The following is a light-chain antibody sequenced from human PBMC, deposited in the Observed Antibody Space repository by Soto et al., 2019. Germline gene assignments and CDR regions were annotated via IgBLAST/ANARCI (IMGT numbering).Light chain of an antibody. Sequence: EVVLTQSPATLSVSPGEGATLSCRASQSVNLYLAWYQQKPGQAPRVIIYGVSTRATGVPGRFSGSGSGTEFTLTISTLQSEDFGTYYCQQYNNWPITFGQGTRLEIK. CDR3: QQYNNWPIT. V-gene: IGKV3-15*01. CDR2: GVS. CDR1: QSVNLY. J-gene: IGKJ5*01.